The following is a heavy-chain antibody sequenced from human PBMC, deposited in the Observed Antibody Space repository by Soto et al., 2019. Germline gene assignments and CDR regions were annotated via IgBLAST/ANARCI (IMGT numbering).Heavy chain of an antibody. D-gene: IGHD4-17*01. Sequence: XETRSLNCTLSGGSIIPYSWTWIRQSPGKGLEWIGYVSHSGRTFYTPSLKSRLTMSLDTSRSQFSLRLKSVSAADTAVYYCARLLGGYDDYGGWFAPWGQGTLVTVSS. CDR1: GGSIIPYS. CDR2: VSHSGRT. V-gene: IGHV4-59*01. J-gene: IGHJ5*02. CDR3: ARLLGGYDDYGGWFAP.